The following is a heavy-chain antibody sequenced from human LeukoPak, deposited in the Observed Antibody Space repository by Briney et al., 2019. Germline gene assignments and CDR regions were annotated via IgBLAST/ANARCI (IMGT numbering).Heavy chain of an antibody. V-gene: IGHV3-30*02. CDR3: AGDSDY. CDR1: GFSFSTYA. CDR2: IPYDGSDK. Sequence: TGGSLRLSCAASGFSFSTYAMHWVRQVPGKGLEWVAFIPYDGSDKYYADSVKGRFTISRDNSKNTLYLQMNSLRAEDTAVYYCAGDSDYWGQGTLVTVSS. J-gene: IGHJ4*02.